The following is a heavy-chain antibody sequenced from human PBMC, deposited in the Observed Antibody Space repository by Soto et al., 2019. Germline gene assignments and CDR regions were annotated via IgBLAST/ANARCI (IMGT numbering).Heavy chain of an antibody. CDR2: IHPNSGGT. J-gene: IGHJ4*02. CDR1: GYTFTDYY. D-gene: IGHD1-7*01. Sequence: QVHLVQSGAEVKKPGASVKVSRKASGYTFTDYYIHWVRQAPGQGLEWMGWIHPNSGGTKYGQKFQGRVTMTRDTSISTAYMELSRLTSDDTAVYFCARDRNYDVFDYWGQGTLVTVSS. CDR3: ARDRNYDVFDY. V-gene: IGHV1-2*02.